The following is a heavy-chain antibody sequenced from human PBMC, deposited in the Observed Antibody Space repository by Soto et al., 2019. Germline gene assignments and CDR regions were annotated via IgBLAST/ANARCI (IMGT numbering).Heavy chain of an antibody. CDR2: INAGNGNT. D-gene: IGHD2-15*01. J-gene: IGHJ3*02. CDR1: GYTFTSYA. V-gene: IGHV1-3*01. Sequence: ASVKVSCKASGYTFTSYAMHWVRQAPGQRLEWMGWINAGNGNTKYSQKFQGRVTITRDTSASTAYMELSSLRSEDTAVYYCMLANRYCSGGSCYSGAFDIWAQRTMVTVSS. CDR3: MLANRYCSGGSCYSGAFDI.